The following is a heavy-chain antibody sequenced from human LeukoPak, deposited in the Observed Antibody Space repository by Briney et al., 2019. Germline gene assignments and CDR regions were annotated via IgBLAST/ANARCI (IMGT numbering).Heavy chain of an antibody. Sequence: PGGSLRLSCTVSGFTVSDNSMSWVRQAPGKGLEWVSFIYYDDRTHYSDSVKGRFTISRDNSKNTLYLQMNSLRAEDTAVYYCAKVLVGTTCFEYWGQGTLVTVSS. J-gene: IGHJ4*02. CDR2: IYYDDRT. CDR3: AKVLVGTTCFEY. V-gene: IGHV3-53*01. CDR1: GFTVSDNS. D-gene: IGHD1-7*01.